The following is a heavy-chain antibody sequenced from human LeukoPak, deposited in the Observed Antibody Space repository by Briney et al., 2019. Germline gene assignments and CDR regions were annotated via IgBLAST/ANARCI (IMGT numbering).Heavy chain of an antibody. Sequence: PGGSLRLSCAASGFTFSSYAMHWVRQAPGKGLEWVAVISYDGSNKYYADSVKGRFTISRDNSKNTLYLQMNSLRAEDTAVYYCARTSTCSSTSCPRDFDYWGQGTLVTVSS. CDR2: ISYDGSNK. J-gene: IGHJ4*02. D-gene: IGHD2-2*01. V-gene: IGHV3-30-3*01. CDR1: GFTFSSYA. CDR3: ARTSTCSSTSCPRDFDY.